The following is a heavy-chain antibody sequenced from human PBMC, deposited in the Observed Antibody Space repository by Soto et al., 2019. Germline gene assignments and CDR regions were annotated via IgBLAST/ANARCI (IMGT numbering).Heavy chain of an antibody. CDR3: ARARYKYGGHFDY. D-gene: IGHD5-12*01. CDR1: HGSVTSGGYY. Sequence: QVQLQESGPGLVKPSQTLSLTCAVSHGSVTSGGYYWSWIRQLPGKGLEWIGQIYHTGNTYYNPPLKSRVSMSVDTSKPQSSVMLSSVTAADTAVYFCARARYKYGGHFDYWGQGILVTVSS. CDR2: IYHTGNT. V-gene: IGHV4-31*11. J-gene: IGHJ4*02.